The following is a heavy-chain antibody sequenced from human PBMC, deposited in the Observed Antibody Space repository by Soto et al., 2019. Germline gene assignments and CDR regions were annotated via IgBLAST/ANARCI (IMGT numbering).Heavy chain of an antibody. Sequence: VGSLRLSCAAPGFTFSSYAMSWVRQAPGKGLEWVSAISGSGGSTYYADSVKGRFTISRDNSKNTLYLQMNSLRAEDTAVYYCAKGIHYDILTGYYRGDAFDIWGQGTMVTVSS. J-gene: IGHJ3*02. D-gene: IGHD3-9*01. CDR2: ISGSGGST. CDR1: GFTFSSYA. V-gene: IGHV3-23*01. CDR3: AKGIHYDILTGYYRGDAFDI.